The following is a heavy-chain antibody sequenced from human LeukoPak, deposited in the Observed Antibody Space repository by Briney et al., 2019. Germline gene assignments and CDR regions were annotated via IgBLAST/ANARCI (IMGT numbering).Heavy chain of an antibody. CDR3: ARELVRDVHIAAAGFDY. Sequence: GASVKVSCKASGGTFSSYAISWVRQAPGQGLEWMGGIIPIFGTANYAQKFQGRVTITADESTSTAYMELSSLRSEDTAVYYCARELVRDVHIAAAGFDYWGQGTLVTVSS. V-gene: IGHV1-69*13. CDR1: GGTFSSYA. J-gene: IGHJ4*02. D-gene: IGHD6-13*01. CDR2: IIPIFGTA.